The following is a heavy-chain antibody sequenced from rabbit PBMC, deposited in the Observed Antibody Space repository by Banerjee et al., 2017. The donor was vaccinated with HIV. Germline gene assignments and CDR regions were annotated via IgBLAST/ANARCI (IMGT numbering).Heavy chain of an antibody. CDR1: GFSFSSRYY. J-gene: IGHJ4*01. V-gene: IGHV1S45*01. Sequence: QEQLVESGGGLVQPEGSLTLTCTASGFSFSSRYYVCWVRQAPGKGLEWIGCIYAGSGSTYYATWAKGRFTISKTSSTTVTLQMTSLTAADTATYFCARYAGSGYSLWGPGTLVTVS. CDR2: IYAGSGST. D-gene: IGHD8-1*01. CDR3: ARYAGSGYSL.